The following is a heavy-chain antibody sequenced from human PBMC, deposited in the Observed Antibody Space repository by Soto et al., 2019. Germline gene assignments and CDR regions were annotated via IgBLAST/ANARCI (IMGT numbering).Heavy chain of an antibody. V-gene: IGHV4-59*11. CDR2: ISYSGST. CDR3: ARDVGLQHDTGYYDFWSGKNNWFDP. CDR1: GGSISGHY. Sequence: PSETLSLTCTVSGGSISGHYWSWIRQPPGKGLQYIGYISYSGSTNYNPSLKSRVTISVDTSNNQFSLRLSSVTAADTAVYYCARDVGLQHDTGYYDFWSGKNNWFDPWGQGILVT. J-gene: IGHJ5*02. D-gene: IGHD3-3*01.